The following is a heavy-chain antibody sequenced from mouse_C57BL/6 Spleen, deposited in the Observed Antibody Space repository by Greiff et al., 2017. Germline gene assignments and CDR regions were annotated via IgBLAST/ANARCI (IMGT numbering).Heavy chain of an antibody. CDR1: GFTFSSYA. Sequence: EVKVVESGGGLVKPGGSLKLSCAASGFTFSSYAMSWVRQTPEKRLEWVATISDGGSYTYYPDNVKGRFTISRDNAKNNLYLQMSHLKSEDTAMYYCARVLGSSYPYAMDYWGQGTSVTVSS. CDR3: ARVLGSSYPYAMDY. J-gene: IGHJ4*01. D-gene: IGHD1-1*01. V-gene: IGHV5-4*03. CDR2: ISDGGSYT.